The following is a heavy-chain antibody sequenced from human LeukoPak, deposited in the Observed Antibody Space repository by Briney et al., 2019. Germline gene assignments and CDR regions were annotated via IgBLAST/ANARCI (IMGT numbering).Heavy chain of an antibody. J-gene: IGHJ3*02. CDR1: GFTFSSYS. CDR2: ISSSSSTI. CDR3: ARESSGYSCGYSFDAFDI. Sequence: PGGSLRLSCAASGFTFSSYSMNWVRQAPGKGLEWVSYISSSSSTIYYADSVKGRFTISRDNAKNSLYLQMNSLRAEDTAVYYCARESSGYSCGYSFDAFDIWGQGTMVTVSS. D-gene: IGHD5-18*01. V-gene: IGHV3-48*01.